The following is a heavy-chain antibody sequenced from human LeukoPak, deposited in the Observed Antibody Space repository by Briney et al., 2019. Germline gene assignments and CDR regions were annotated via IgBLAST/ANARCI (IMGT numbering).Heavy chain of an antibody. D-gene: IGHD1-1*01. V-gene: IGHV1-18*01. CDR2: ISAYNGNT. CDR3: ARSPNSGTTNNWFDP. CDR1: GYTSTSYG. Sequence: ASVKVSCKASGYTSTSYGISWVRQAPGQGLEWMGWISAYNGNTNYAQKLQGRVTMTTDTSTSTAYMELRSLISDDTAVYYCARSPNSGTTNNWFDPWGQGTLVTVSS. J-gene: IGHJ5*02.